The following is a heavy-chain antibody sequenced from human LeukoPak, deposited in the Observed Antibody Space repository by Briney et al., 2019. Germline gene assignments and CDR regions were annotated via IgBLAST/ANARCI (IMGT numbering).Heavy chain of an antibody. CDR2: ISNSGNII. CDR1: GVTFCDYY. J-gene: IGHJ4*02. D-gene: IGHD3-16*01. CDR3: ARYRVITNDYFDS. V-gene: IGHV3-11*01. Sequence: VGCLRVSCAASGVTFCDYYMSWIRQGPGEGLGRVSYISNSGNIINNADSVKGRFPISRDNAQNPMFLQMKSLRAEDTAVYYCARYRVITNDYFDSWGQGALVTVSS.